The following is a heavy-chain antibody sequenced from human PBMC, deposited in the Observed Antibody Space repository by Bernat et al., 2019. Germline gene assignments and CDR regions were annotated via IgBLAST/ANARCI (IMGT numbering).Heavy chain of an antibody. J-gene: IGHJ4*02. CDR2: IWYDGSNK. CDR1: GFTFSSYG. V-gene: IGHV3-33*01. D-gene: IGHD6-19*01. CDR3: AREKRGSGWYFDY. Sequence: QVQLVESGGGVVQPGRSLRLSCAASGFTFSSYGMHWVRQAPGKGLEWVAVIWYDGSNKYYADSVKGRFTISRDNAKNSLYLQMNSLRAEDTAVYYCAREKRGSGWYFDYWGQGTLVTVSS.